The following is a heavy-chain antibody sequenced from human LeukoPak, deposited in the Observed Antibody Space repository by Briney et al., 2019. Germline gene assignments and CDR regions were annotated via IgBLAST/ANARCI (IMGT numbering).Heavy chain of an antibody. CDR2: INHSGST. V-gene: IGHV4-34*01. Sequence: SETLSLTCAVYGGSFSGYYWSWIRQPPGKGLEWIGEINHSGSTNYNPSLKSRVTISVDTCKNQFSLKLSAVTAADTAVYYCARGGREYSSSWYDTWGQGTLVTVSS. D-gene: IGHD6-13*01. CDR3: ARGGREYSSSWYDT. CDR1: GGSFSGYY. J-gene: IGHJ5*02.